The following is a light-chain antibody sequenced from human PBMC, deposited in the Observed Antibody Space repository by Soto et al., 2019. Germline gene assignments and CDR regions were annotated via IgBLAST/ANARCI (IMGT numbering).Light chain of an antibody. CDR2: GAS. Sequence: EIVMTQSPATLSVSPRERATLSCRASQRISSNLAWYQQKPGQAPRLLIYGASTRATGIPERFSGSGSGTEFTLTISSLQSEDFAVYYCQQYNNWPPAYTFGQGIKVEIK. CDR1: QRISSN. J-gene: IGKJ2*01. V-gene: IGKV3-15*01. CDR3: QQYNNWPPAYT.